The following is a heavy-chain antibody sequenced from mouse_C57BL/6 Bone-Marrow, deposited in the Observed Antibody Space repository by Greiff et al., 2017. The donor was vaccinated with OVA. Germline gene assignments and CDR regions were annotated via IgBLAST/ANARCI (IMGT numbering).Heavy chain of an antibody. D-gene: IGHD2-4*01. V-gene: IGHV1-18*01. CDR1: GYTFTDYN. J-gene: IGHJ3*01. Sequence: VQLQQSGPELAKPGASVKIPCKASGYTFTDYNLDWVKQSHGKSLEWIGDINSNNGGTIYNQKFKGKATLTVDKSSSTAYMELRSLTSEDTAVYYCARGGYYDDDGGAWFAYWGQGTLVTVSA. CDR2: INSNNGGT. CDR3: ARGGYYDDDGGAWFAY.